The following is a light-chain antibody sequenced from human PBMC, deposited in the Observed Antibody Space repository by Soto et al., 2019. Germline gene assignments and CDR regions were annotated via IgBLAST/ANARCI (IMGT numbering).Light chain of an antibody. J-gene: IGKJ4*01. V-gene: IGKV1-6*01. CDR3: LQDYSSLT. Sequence: IEMTQSPSSLSASVGDRVTITCRASQGIGSDLAWYQQRPGKAPKLLIYAVSSLQIGLPSRFSGSGSGTDFTLTISSLQPEDFATYYCLQDYSSLTFGGGTKVET. CDR1: QGIGSD. CDR2: AVS.